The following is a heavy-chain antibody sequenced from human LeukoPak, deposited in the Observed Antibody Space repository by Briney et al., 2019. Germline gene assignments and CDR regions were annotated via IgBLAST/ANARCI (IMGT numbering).Heavy chain of an antibody. D-gene: IGHD3-3*01. J-gene: IGHJ6*02. CDR3: ARGLAIFGVVIRDYYYYGMDV. CDR2: INHSGST. CDR1: GGSFSGYY. Sequence: SETLSLTCAVYGGSFSGYYWSWIRQPPGKGLEWIGEINHSGSTNYNPSLKSRVTISVDTSKNQFSLKLSSVTAADTAVYYCARGLAIFGVVIRDYYYYGMDVWGQGPRSPSP. V-gene: IGHV4-34*01.